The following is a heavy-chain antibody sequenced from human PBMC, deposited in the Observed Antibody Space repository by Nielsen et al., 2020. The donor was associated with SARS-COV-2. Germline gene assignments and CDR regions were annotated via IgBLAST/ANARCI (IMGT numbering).Heavy chain of an antibody. CDR1: GFTFGDYA. V-gene: IGHV3-49*04. CDR3: TRPPVGARGVDY. Sequence: GESLKISCTASGFTFGDYAMSWVRQAPGKGLEWVGFIRSKAYGGTTDYAASVKGRFTISRDDSKSIAYLQMNSLKTEDTAVYYCTRPPVGARGVDYWGQGTLVTVSS. J-gene: IGHJ4*02. CDR2: IRSKAYGGTT. D-gene: IGHD1-26*01.